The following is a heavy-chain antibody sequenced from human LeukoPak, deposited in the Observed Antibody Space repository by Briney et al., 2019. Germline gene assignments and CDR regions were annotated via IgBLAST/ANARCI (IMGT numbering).Heavy chain of an antibody. CDR2: ISYDGTTQ. CDR1: GFNFTGYG. J-gene: IGHJ4*02. V-gene: IGHV3-30*18. CDR3: VKEARLLWFGEPGDY. D-gene: IGHD3-10*01. Sequence: GGSLRLSCAASGFNFTGYGMHWVRQAPGKGLDWVAVISYDGTTQYYADSVKGRVTISRYNSKNTLFLQMNSLRAEDTALYYCVKEARLLWFGEPGDYWGQGTLVTVSS.